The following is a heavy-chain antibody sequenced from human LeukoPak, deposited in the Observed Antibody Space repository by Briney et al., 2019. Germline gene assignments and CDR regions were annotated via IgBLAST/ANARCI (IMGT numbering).Heavy chain of an antibody. J-gene: IGHJ4*02. CDR3: ARDWEYYDYVWGSYRYRFDY. CDR2: IKQDGSEK. Sequence: GGSLRLSCAASGFTFSSYWMSWVRQAPGKGLEWVANIKQDGSEKYYVDSVKGRFTISRDNAMNSLYLQMNSLRAEDTAVYYCARDWEYYDYVWGSYRYRFDYWGQGTLVTVSS. V-gene: IGHV3-7*01. D-gene: IGHD3-16*02. CDR1: GFTFSSYW.